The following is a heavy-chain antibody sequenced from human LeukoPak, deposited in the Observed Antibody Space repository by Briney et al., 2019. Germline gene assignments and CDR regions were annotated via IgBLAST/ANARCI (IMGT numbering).Heavy chain of an antibody. J-gene: IGHJ5*02. CDR3: ARDYDILTGSYNWFDP. V-gene: IGHV1-69*06. D-gene: IGHD3-9*01. CDR2: IIPIFGTA. CDR1: GGTFSSYA. Sequence: ASVKVSCKASGGTFSSYAISWVRQAPGQGLEWMGGIIPIFGTANYPQKFQGRVTITADKSTSTAYMELSSLRSKDTAVYYCARDYDILTGSYNWFDPWGQGTLVTVSS.